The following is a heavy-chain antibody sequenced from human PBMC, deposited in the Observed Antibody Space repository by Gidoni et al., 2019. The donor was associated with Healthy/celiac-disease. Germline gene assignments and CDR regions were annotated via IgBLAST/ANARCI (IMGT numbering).Heavy chain of an antibody. CDR3: ARDDYYGSGSYPPHTGYYGMDV. J-gene: IGHJ6*02. D-gene: IGHD3-10*01. Sequence: QVQLVESGGGVVQPGRSLRRSCAASGFTFSTYGLHWVRQVPGKGLEWVAVIWYDGSKKYYADTGKGRFTISRDNSKNTLYLQMNSLRAEDTAVYYCARDDYYGSGSYPPHTGYYGMDVWGQGTTVTVSS. CDR2: IWYDGSKK. V-gene: IGHV3-33*01. CDR1: GFTFSTYG.